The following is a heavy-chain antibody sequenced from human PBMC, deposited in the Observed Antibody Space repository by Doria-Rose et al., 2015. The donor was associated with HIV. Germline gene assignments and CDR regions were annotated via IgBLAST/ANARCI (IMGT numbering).Heavy chain of an antibody. V-gene: IGHV4-34*01. D-gene: IGHD1-1*01. Sequence: QVQLQESDAGLVKPSETLSLTCAVFGGSFSGYYWSWIRQPPGKGLEWIGEINHSGSTNYKTSLKSRVNISLDTSKNLFSLKLSSVTAADTAVYYCARGLLRGGWNDVDYYYGMDVWGQGTTVTVSS. CDR3: ARGLLRGGWNDVDYYYGMDV. J-gene: IGHJ6*02. CDR2: INHSGST. CDR1: GGSFSGYY.